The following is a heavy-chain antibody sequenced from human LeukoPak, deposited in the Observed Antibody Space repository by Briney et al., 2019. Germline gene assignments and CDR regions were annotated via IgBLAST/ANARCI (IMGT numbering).Heavy chain of an antibody. V-gene: IGHV3-30*03. CDR3: AGEITIFGVVTHWYGMDV. Sequence: PGGSLRLSCAASGFTFSSYGMHWVRQAPGKGLEWVAVISYDGSNKYYADSVKGRFTISRDNAKNSLYLQMNSLRAEDTAVYYCAGEITIFGVVTHWYGMDVWGQGTTVTVSS. CDR2: ISYDGSNK. J-gene: IGHJ6*02. D-gene: IGHD3-3*01. CDR1: GFTFSSYG.